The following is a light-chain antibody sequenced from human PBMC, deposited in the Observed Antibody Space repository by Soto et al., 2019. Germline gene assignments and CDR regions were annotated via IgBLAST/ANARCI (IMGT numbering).Light chain of an antibody. Sequence: DIQMTQSPSTLSASVGDRITISCRASQSVSGWLAWYHQKPGKAPNLLIYKASSLESGVPSRFSGSRSGTEFTLTISSLQPDDFATYFCQQYNSYPWTFGQGTKVDI. J-gene: IGKJ1*01. CDR2: KAS. CDR1: QSVSGW. CDR3: QQYNSYPWT. V-gene: IGKV1-5*03.